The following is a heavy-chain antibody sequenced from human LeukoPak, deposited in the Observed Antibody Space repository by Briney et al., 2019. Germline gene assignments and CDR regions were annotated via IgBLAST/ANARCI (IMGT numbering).Heavy chain of an antibody. CDR2: INSDGLTT. Sequence: GGSLRLSCAASGFTFRTDWMHWVREAAVKGLVWVSHINSDGLTTLYADSVKGRFTISRDNAKNTLYLQLNSLRAEDTAVYYCARSGKYAFDYWGQGTLVTVSS. D-gene: IGHD1-26*01. J-gene: IGHJ4*02. V-gene: IGHV3-74*01. CDR3: ARSGKYAFDY. CDR1: GFTFRTDW.